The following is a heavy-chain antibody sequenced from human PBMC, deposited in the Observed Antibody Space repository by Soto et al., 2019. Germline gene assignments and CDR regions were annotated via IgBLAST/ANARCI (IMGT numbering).Heavy chain of an antibody. CDR2: IYYSGST. CDR3: ARGGGHGYDFWSGYYRFNWFDP. Sequence: PSETLSLTCTVSGGSISSYYWSWIRQPPGKGLEWIGYIYYSGSTNYNPSLKSRVTISVDTSKNQFSLKPSSVTAADTAVYYCARGGGHGYDFWSGYYRFNWFDPWGQGTLVTVSS. V-gene: IGHV4-59*01. J-gene: IGHJ5*02. D-gene: IGHD3-3*01. CDR1: GGSISSYY.